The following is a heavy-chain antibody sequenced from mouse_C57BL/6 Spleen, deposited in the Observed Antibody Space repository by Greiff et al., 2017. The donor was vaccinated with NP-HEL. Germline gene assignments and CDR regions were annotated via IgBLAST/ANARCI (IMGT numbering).Heavy chain of an antibody. V-gene: IGHV1-64*01. CDR3: ARLIYDGYPYYAMDY. J-gene: IGHJ4*01. CDR1: GYTFTSYW. CDR2: IHPNSGST. Sequence: QVQLKQPGAELVKPGASVKLSCKASGYTFTSYWMHWVKQRPGQGLEWIGMIHPNSGSTNYNEKFKSKATLTVDKSSSTAYMQLSSLTSEDSAVYYCARLIYDGYPYYAMDYWGQGTSVTVSS. D-gene: IGHD2-3*01.